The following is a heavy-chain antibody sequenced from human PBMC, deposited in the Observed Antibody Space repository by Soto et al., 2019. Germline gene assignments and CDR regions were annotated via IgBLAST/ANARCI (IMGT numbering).Heavy chain of an antibody. CDR2: MNPKSGNT. Sequence: ASVKVSGKASGYTFTSYDINWVRQATGQGREWMGWMNPKSGNTGYAQKFQGRVTVTRNTSISTAYMELSSLRSEDTAVYYCARGAEYFQHWGQGTLVTVSS. CDR1: GYTFTSYD. V-gene: IGHV1-8*01. J-gene: IGHJ1*01. CDR3: ARGAEYFQH.